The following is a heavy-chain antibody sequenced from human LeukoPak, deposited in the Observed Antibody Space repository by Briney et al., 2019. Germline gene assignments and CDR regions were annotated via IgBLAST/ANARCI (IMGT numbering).Heavy chain of an antibody. V-gene: IGHV3-7*01. CDR1: GFTFSDYW. Sequence: GGSLRLSCAASGFTFSDYWMTWVRQAPGRGLQWVANINLDGSEKYYVDSVKGRFTNSRDNAKNSLYLQMNSLRVEDTAVYYCARLPPGHSSIAARGTYYYYYMDVWGKGTTVTVSS. D-gene: IGHD6-6*01. CDR2: INLDGSEK. J-gene: IGHJ6*03. CDR3: ARLPPGHSSIAARGTYYYYYMDV.